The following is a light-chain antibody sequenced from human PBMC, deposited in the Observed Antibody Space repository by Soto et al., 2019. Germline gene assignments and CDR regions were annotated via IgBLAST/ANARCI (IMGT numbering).Light chain of an antibody. CDR3: QQYKSYPYT. CDR1: PSINSW. CDR2: KAS. V-gene: IGKV1-5*03. J-gene: IGKJ2*01. Sequence: DIQMTQSPSTLSTSVGDRVTITCRASPSINSWLAWYQQKPGKAPKLLISKASALQSGVPSRFSGSGSGTEFSLIISSLQPDDFASYYCQQYKSYPYTFGQGTKLEIK.